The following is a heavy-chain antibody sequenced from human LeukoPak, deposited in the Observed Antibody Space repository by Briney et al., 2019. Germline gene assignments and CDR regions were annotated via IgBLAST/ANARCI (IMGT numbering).Heavy chain of an antibody. CDR1: GGSISSSSYY. CDR3: ARSTGDLPNWFDP. D-gene: IGHD7-27*01. J-gene: IGHJ5*02. CDR2: IYYSGST. V-gene: IGHV4-39*07. Sequence: SETLSLTCTVSGGSISSSSYYWGWIRQPPGKGLEWIGSIYYSGSTYYNPSLKSRVTISVDRSKNQFSLKLSSVTAADTAVYYCARSTGDLPNWFDPWGQGTLVTVSS.